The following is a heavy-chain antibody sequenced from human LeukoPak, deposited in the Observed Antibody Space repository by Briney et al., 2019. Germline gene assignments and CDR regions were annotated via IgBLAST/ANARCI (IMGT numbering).Heavy chain of an antibody. CDR2: IYYTGGI. CDR1: GGSVSGDS. D-gene: IGHD2-21*02. Sequence: SETLSLTCTVSGGSVSGDSWTWIRQPAGKGLEWIGYIYYTGGINYNPSLKSRVAMSVDTSKNQLSLKLTSVTAADPAVYFCARNGFRTKCGVDCYSDYMDVWGKGTTVTVSS. V-gene: IGHV4-59*02. CDR3: ARNGFRTKCGVDCYSDYMDV. J-gene: IGHJ6*03.